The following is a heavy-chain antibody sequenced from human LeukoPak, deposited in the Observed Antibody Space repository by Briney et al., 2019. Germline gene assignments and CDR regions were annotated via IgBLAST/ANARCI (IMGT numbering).Heavy chain of an antibody. CDR1: GGSIGSGGYS. Sequence: PSETLSLTCAVSGGSIGSGGYSWSWIRQPPGEGLEWIGYFYHSGYTYYNPSLKSRVTTSVDPSKNQFSLKLSSVTAADTAVYYCARVREKGKPTSVDPWGQGTLVTVSS. V-gene: IGHV4-30-2*01. D-gene: IGHD3-10*01. CDR2: FYHSGYT. CDR3: ARVREKGKPTSVDP. J-gene: IGHJ5*02.